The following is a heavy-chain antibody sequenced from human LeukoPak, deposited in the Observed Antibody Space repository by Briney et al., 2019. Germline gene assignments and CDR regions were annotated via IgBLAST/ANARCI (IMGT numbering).Heavy chain of an antibody. CDR2: IGTAGDP. CDR3: ARQIGYCSGGSCYFDN. CDR1: GFTFSSYD. Sequence: GGSLRLSCAASGFTFSSYDMHWVRQATGKGLEWVSAIGTAGDPYYPGSVKGRFTISRDKSKNTVVLQMNSLRVDDMGVYYCARQIGYCSGGSCYFDNWGQGTLVTVSS. J-gene: IGHJ4*02. D-gene: IGHD2-15*01. V-gene: IGHV3-13*05.